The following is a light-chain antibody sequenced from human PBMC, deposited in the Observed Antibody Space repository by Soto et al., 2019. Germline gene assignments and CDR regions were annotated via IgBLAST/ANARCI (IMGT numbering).Light chain of an antibody. CDR2: GAS. Sequence: DIQMTQSPSSLSASVGERVTVTCRASQSIRNYLNWYQQKPGKAPNLLIYGASSLQSGVPSRFSGSGSETDFTLTINNLQPEDFATYYCQQSYTAVFTFGPGTKVDIK. CDR1: QSIRNY. V-gene: IGKV1-39*01. J-gene: IGKJ3*01. CDR3: QQSYTAVFT.